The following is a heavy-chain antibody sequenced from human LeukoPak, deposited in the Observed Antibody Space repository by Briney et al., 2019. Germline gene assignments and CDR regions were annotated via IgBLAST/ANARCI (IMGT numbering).Heavy chain of an antibody. CDR2: ISYDGSNK. CDR1: GFTFSRYA. V-gene: IGHV3-30*04. J-gene: IGHJ4*02. D-gene: IGHD4-17*01. CDR3: ARDGIGESFDY. Sequence: GGSLRLSCAASGFTFSRYAMHWVRQAPGKGLEWVAVISYDGSNKYYADSMKGRFTISRDDSKNTLYLQMNSLRAEDTAVYYCARDGIGESFDYWGQGTLVTVSS.